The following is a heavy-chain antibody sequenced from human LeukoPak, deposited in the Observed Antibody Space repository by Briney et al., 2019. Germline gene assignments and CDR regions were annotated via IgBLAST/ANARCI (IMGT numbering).Heavy chain of an antibody. CDR2: INHSGST. D-gene: IGHD2-15*01. CDR1: GGSFSGYY. CDR3: ARGPHPGWHGYGMDV. Sequence: KASETLSLTCAVYGGSFSGYYWSWIRQPPGKGLEWIGEINHSGSTNYNPSLKSRVTISVDTSKNQFSLKLSSVTAADTAVYYCARGPHPGWHGYGMDVWSQGTTVTVSS. J-gene: IGHJ6*02. V-gene: IGHV4-34*01.